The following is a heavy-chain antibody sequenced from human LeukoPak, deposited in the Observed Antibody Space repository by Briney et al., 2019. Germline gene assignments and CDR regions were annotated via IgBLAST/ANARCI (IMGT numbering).Heavy chain of an antibody. CDR1: GGTFSSYA. V-gene: IGHV1-69*04. CDR3: AREETSGGGILDY. Sequence: VASVKVSCKASGGTFSSYAISWVRQAPGQGLEWMGRIIPILGIANYAQKFQGRVTITADKSTSTAYMELSSLRSEDTAAYYCAREETSGGGILDYWGQGTLVTVSS. J-gene: IGHJ4*02. D-gene: IGHD3-10*01. CDR2: IIPILGIA.